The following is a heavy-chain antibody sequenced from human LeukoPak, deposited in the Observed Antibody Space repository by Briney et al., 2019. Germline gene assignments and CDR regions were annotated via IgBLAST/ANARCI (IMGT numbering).Heavy chain of an antibody. D-gene: IGHD1-1*01. CDR3: ARDTPLRLENWFDP. J-gene: IGHJ5*02. Sequence: GASVKVSCKASGYTFTSYAMNWVRQAPGQGLEWMGWISAYNGNTNYAQKLQGRVTMTTDTSTSTAYMELSSLRYEDTAVYYCARDTPLRLENWFDPWGQGTLVTVSS. V-gene: IGHV1-18*01. CDR2: ISAYNGNT. CDR1: GYTFTSYA.